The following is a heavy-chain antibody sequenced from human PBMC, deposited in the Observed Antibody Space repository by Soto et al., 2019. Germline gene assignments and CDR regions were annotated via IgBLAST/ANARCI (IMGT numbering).Heavy chain of an antibody. CDR2: IYYSGRT. Sequence: QVQLQESGPGLVKPSETLSLTCTVSGGSISSYYWSWIRQPPGKGLGWIGYIYYSGRTSYNPSLKSRLTIPVHTSKNQYSLKLRSVTAADTAVYYCARHVKYDVDCLFAWDYWGHGTLVTVSS. V-gene: IGHV4-59*08. CDR1: GGSISSYY. D-gene: IGHD2-21*02. CDR3: ARHVKYDVDCLFAWDY. J-gene: IGHJ4*01.